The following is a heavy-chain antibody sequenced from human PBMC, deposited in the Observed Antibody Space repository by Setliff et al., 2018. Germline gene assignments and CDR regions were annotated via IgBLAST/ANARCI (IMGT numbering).Heavy chain of an antibody. Sequence: AGGSLRLSCAASGFTFSGSAVYWVRQASGRGPGWVGRIRSKADSYATAYAASVKGRFTISRDNSKNTLYLQMNSLRAEDTAVYYCAKEVVTYVYDYWGQGTLVTVSS. V-gene: IGHV3-73*01. CDR3: AKEVVTYVYDY. CDR1: GFTFSGSA. D-gene: IGHD3-16*01. CDR2: IRSKADSYAT. J-gene: IGHJ4*02.